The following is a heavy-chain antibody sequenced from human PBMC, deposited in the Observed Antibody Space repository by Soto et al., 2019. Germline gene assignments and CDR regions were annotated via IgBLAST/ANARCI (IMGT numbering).Heavy chain of an antibody. Sequence: GESLEISGKGSVYRLAGYGFTGVRQTPGKGLEWWGRIDPSDSQTYYSPSFRGHVTVSVTKSITTVFLQWSSLRVENTALYVCARWSLTKPYYWLEPWGRGALVTVSS. CDR3: ARWSLTKPYYWLEP. CDR2: IDPSDSQT. CDR1: VYRLAGYG. V-gene: IGHV5-10-1*01. D-gene: IGHD3-10*01. J-gene: IGHJ5*02.